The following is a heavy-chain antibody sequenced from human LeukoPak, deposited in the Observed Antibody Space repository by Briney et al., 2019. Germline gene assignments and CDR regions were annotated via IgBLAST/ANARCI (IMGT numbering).Heavy chain of an antibody. Sequence: GGSLRLSCAASGFTFSSYGMHWVRQAPGKGLEWVAFIRYDGSNKYYADSVKGRFTISRDNSKNTLYLQMNSLRAEDTAVYYCAKGKEKYYYDSSGYSPQLDAFDIWGQGTMVTVSS. D-gene: IGHD3-22*01. CDR2: IRYDGSNK. V-gene: IGHV3-30*02. J-gene: IGHJ3*02. CDR3: AKGKEKYYYDSSGYSPQLDAFDI. CDR1: GFTFSSYG.